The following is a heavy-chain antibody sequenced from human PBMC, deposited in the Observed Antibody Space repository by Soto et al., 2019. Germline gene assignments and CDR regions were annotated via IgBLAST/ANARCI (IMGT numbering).Heavy chain of an antibody. CDR3: ARDVRDSSGWYWDY. J-gene: IGHJ4*02. CDR2: ISAYNGNT. Sequence: GASLKVSCKASGYTFTSYGISWVRPAPGQGLEWMGWISAYNGNTNYAQKLRGRVTMTTDTSTSTAYMELRSLRSDDTAVYYCARDVRDSSGWYWDYWGQGTLVTVSS. CDR1: GYTFTSYG. D-gene: IGHD6-19*01. V-gene: IGHV1-18*01.